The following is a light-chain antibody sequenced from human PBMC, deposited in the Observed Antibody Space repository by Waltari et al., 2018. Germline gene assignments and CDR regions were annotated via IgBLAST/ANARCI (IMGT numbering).Light chain of an antibody. CDR1: SSDVGGYNY. CDR2: DFH. CDR3: SSYISSSTLEL. V-gene: IGLV2-14*03. J-gene: IGLJ2*01. Sequence: QSALTQPASVSGSPGQSITISCTGTSSDVGGYNYVSWYQQHPGKAPKLMIYDFHTRPSCVSTLFSGSKSGNTASLTISGLQAEDEADYYCSSYISSSTLELFGGGTSLTVL.